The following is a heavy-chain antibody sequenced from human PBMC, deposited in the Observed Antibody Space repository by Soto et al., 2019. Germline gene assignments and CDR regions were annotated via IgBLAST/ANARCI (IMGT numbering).Heavy chain of an antibody. Sequence: TSETLSLTCAVYGGSVNGYYWNWIRQPPGKGLEWIGEINHTGGTHYNPSLKSRVTISVDTSKNQFSLKLSSVTAADTAVYYCAREFIVVVVAATMRWFDPWGQGTLVTVSS. CDR2: INHTGGT. J-gene: IGHJ5*02. CDR1: GGSVNGYY. CDR3: AREFIVVVVAATMRWFDP. V-gene: IGHV4-34*09. D-gene: IGHD2-15*01.